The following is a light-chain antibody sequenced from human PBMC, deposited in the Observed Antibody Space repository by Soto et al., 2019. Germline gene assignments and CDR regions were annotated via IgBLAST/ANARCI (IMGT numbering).Light chain of an antibody. CDR1: SSDVGGYNY. J-gene: IGLJ3*02. V-gene: IGLV2-11*01. CDR2: DVS. Sequence: QSALTQPRSVSGSPGQSVTISCTGTSSDVGGYNYVSWYQQHPGKAPKPMLYDVSKRPSGVPHRFSGSKSGNTASLTIAGLQAEDEADYYCSSYAGSDTWVFGGGTKLTVL. CDR3: SSYAGSDTWV.